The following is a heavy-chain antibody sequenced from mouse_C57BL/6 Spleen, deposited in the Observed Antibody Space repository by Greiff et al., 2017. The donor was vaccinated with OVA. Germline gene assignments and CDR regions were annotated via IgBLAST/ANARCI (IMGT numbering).Heavy chain of an antibody. V-gene: IGHV1-26*01. CDR1: GYTFTDYY. J-gene: IGHJ1*03. Sequence: EVQLQQSGPELVKPGASVKISCKASGYTFTDYYMNWVKQSHGKSLEWIGDINPNNGGTSYNQKFKGKATLTVDKSSSTAYMELRSLTSEDSAVYYCARPTDDYGGFDVWGTGTTVTVSS. D-gene: IGHD2-4*01. CDR3: ARPTDDYGGFDV. CDR2: INPNNGGT.